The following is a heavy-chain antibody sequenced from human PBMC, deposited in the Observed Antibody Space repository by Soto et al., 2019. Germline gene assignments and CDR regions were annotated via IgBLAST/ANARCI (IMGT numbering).Heavy chain of an antibody. V-gene: IGHV4-4*07. CDR3: ARDNYSIWGGYFDF. J-gene: IGHJ4*02. CDR1: DGSISTYY. Sequence: SETLSLTCTVSDGSISTYYWSWIRQPAGKELEWIGHVFSSGPTNYTPSLKSRVTMSLDTAKNQFSLKLSSVTAADTAVYYCARDNYSIWGGYFDFWGQGKLVTVSS. CDR2: VFSSGPT. D-gene: IGHD4-4*01.